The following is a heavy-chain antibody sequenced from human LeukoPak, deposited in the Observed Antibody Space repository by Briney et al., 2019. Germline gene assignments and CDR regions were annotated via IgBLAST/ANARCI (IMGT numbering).Heavy chain of an antibody. D-gene: IGHD1-26*01. J-gene: IGHJ6*03. CDR1: DGSISGFY. CDR3: ARGGAYSPSDYYYYQHMDV. V-gene: IGHV4-4*07. Sequence: PSETLSLTCTVSDGSISGFYWSWIRQPAGKGLEWIGRVYTSGYTNYNPSLKSRLTMSADTSTNQFSLRLSSVTAADTAVYYCARGGAYSPSDYYYYQHMDVWGKGTTVTVSS. CDR2: VYTSGYT.